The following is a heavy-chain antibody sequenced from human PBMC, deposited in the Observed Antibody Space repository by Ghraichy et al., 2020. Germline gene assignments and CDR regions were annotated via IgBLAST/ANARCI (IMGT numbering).Heavy chain of an antibody. CDR2: IYWNDDK. D-gene: IGHD3-10*01. Sequence: SGPTLVKPTQTLTLTCTFSGFSLRSSGVGVGWIRQPPGKALKWLALIYWNDDKRSSPSLKSRLTITKDTFKNQVVLTMTNMGPVDTATYYCARKTRGYGSEKDYVDCWGQGTLVTVSS. CDR1: GFSLRSSGVG. J-gene: IGHJ4*02. V-gene: IGHV2-5*01. CDR3: ARKTRGYGSEKDYVDC.